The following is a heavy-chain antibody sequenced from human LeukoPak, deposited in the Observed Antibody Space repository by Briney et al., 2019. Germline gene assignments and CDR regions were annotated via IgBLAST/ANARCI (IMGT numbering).Heavy chain of an antibody. CDR3: ARVGAYCTSTSCLDY. CDR1: GYTFTNYG. D-gene: IGHD2-2*01. CDR2: ISAYNGNT. J-gene: IGHJ4*02. V-gene: IGHV1-18*01. Sequence: ASVKVSCKASGYTFTNYGISWVRQAPGQGLEWMGWISAYNGNTNYAQKPQGRVTMTTDTSTSTAYMELRSLTSDDTAVYYCARVGAYCTSTSCLDYWGQGTPVTVSS.